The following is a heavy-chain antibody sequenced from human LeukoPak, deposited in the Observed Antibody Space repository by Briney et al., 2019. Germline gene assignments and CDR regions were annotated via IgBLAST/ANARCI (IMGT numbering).Heavy chain of an antibody. J-gene: IGHJ4*02. CDR1: GGSFSGYY. Sequence: PSETLSLTCAVYGGSFSGYYWSWSRQPPGKGLEWIGEINHSGSTNYNPSLKSRVTISVDTSKNQFSLKLSSVTAADTAVYYCAREMATGPGYFDYWGQGTLVTVSS. CDR2: INHSGST. D-gene: IGHD5-12*01. CDR3: AREMATGPGYFDY. V-gene: IGHV4-34*01.